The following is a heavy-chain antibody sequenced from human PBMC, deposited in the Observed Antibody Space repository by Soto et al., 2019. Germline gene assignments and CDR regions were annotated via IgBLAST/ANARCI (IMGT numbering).Heavy chain of an antibody. CDR2: IGTVGYT. CDR1: GFTFSSYD. CDR3: ARDSSSWEYERYFDL. V-gene: IGHV3-13*01. J-gene: IGHJ2*01. D-gene: IGHD6-13*01. Sequence: EVQLVESGGGLIQPGGSLRLSCAASGFTFSSYDMHWVRQATGKGLEWVSAIGTVGYTYYPGSVKGRFTIARENAKNSLYLQVNSLRAGDTAVYYCARDSSSWEYERYFDLWGRGTLVTVSS.